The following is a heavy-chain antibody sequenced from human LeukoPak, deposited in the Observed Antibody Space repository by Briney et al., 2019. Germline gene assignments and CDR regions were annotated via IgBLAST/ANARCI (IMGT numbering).Heavy chain of an antibody. CDR1: GFTVSSNY. CDR2: IYSGGST. V-gene: IGHV3-53*01. CDR3: ATSGWYQGIDY. Sequence: SGGSLRLSCAASGFTVSSNYMSWVRQAPGKGLEWVSVIYSGGSTYYADSVKGRFAISRDNSKNTLYLQMNSLRAEDTAVYYCATSGWYQGIDYWGQGTLVTVSS. J-gene: IGHJ4*02. D-gene: IGHD6-19*01.